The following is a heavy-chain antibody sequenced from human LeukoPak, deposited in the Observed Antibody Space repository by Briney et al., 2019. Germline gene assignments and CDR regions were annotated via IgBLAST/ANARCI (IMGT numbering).Heavy chain of an antibody. Sequence: SETLSLTCTVSGGSINSGSYYYHWIRQPAGTGLEWLGRIYTSGSTIYNPSLESRVTISVDTSKNQVSLKLTSVTAADTALYYCATSRFSGGLGRFDPWGQGTLVTVSS. V-gene: IGHV4-61*02. D-gene: IGHD3-10*01. J-gene: IGHJ5*02. CDR3: ATSRFSGGLGRFDP. CDR1: GGSINSGSYY. CDR2: IYTSGST.